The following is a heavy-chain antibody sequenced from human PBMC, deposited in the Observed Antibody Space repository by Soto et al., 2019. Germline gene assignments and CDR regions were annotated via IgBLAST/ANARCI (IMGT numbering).Heavy chain of an antibody. CDR3: AGVNLITFFGGAAERHPNTYYSGMDV. J-gene: IGHJ6*04. V-gene: IGHV4-34*01. CDR1: GGSFSGYY. Sequence: QVQLQQWGAGLLKPSETLSLTCAVYGGSFSGYYWSWIRQPPGKGLEWIGEINHSGSTNYNPSLRRRFTIQEDPSKNNFSLRRSFGPAGDTVLYYGAGVNLITFFGGAAERHPNTYYSGMDVGGKGTTVTVSS. CDR2: INHSGST. D-gene: IGHD3-3*01.